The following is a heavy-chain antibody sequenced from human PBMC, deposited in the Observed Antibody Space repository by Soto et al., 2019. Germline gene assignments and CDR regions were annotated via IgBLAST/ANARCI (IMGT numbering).Heavy chain of an antibody. D-gene: IGHD7-27*01. CDR2: ISYSGST. J-gene: IGHJ4*02. CDR3: AREWGPVHPEKLFDY. CDR1: GGSISSYY. V-gene: IGHV4-59*01. Sequence: QVQLQESGPGLVKPSETLSLTCTVSGGSISSYYWSWIRQPPGEGLEWIGYISYSGSTNDNPSLKSLVTRSVDTSTTPLSLRLSSVTAADAAVYYCAREWGPVHPEKLFDYWGQGTLVTVSS.